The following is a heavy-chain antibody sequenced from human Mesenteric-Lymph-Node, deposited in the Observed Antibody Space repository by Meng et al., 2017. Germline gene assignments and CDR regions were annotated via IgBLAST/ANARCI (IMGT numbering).Heavy chain of an antibody. CDR1: GGSISSNNW. CDR2: IYNSGST. V-gene: IGHV4-4*02. J-gene: IGHJ4*02. CDR3: AGWLVGY. Sequence: QVQLQESGPGLVKPSGTLSLTCAVSGGSISSNNWWTWVRQPPGKGLEWIGEIYNSGSTNYNPSLRSRVTISIDKSKNEFSLKMRSVTAADTALYYCAGWLVGYRGQGILVTVSS. D-gene: IGHD6-19*01.